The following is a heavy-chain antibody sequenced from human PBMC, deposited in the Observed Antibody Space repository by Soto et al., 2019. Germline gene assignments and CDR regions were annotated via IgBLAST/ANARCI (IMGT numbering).Heavy chain of an antibody. CDR1: GASISSGTYY. CDR3: VRGGGYDPFDY. CDR2: IYNSGTT. Sequence: SETLSLTCTVSGASISSGTYYWSWIRQHPGKGLEWIGYIYNSGTTYYNPSLKSRFTMSVDTSKNHFSLKVTSLTAADTAVYYCVRGGGYDPFDYWGQGVLVTVPS. J-gene: IGHJ4*02. V-gene: IGHV4-31*03. D-gene: IGHD5-12*01.